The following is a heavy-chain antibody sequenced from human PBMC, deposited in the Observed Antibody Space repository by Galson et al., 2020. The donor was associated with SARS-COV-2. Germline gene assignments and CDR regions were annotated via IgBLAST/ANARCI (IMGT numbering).Heavy chain of an antibody. J-gene: IGHJ4*02. CDR1: GFTFSSYA. V-gene: IGHV3-23*01. CDR3: AKDPHYDFWSGYYFST. Sequence: TGGSLRLSCAASGFTFSSYAMRWVRQAPGKGLEWVSAISGSGGRTYYADSVQGRFTISRDNSKNTLYLQMNSLRAEDTAVYYCAKDPHYDFWSGYYFSTWGQGTLVTVSS. CDR2: ISGSGGRT. D-gene: IGHD3-3*01.